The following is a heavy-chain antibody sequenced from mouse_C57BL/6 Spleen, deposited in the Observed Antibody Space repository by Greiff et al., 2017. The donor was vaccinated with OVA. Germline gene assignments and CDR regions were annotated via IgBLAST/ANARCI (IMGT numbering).Heavy chain of an antibody. CDR2: IHPNSGST. CDR1: GYTFTSYW. D-gene: IGHD3-2*02. CDR3: ATTAQALWFAY. J-gene: IGHJ3*01. V-gene: IGHV1-64*01. Sequence: QVQLLQPGAELVKPGASVKLSCKASGYTFTSYWMPWVKQRPGQGLEWIGMIHPNSGSTNYHEKFKSKATLTVDKSSSTAYMQLSSLTSEDAAVYYWATTAQALWFAYWGQGTLVTVSA.